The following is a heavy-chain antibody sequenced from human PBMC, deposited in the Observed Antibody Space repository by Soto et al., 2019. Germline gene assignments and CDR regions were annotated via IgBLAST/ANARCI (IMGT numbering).Heavy chain of an antibody. Sequence: GPFLKASRPGSGDRCSRLWLRSERQIIRKGLEWMGIIYPGDSDTRYSPSFQGQVTISADKSISTAYLQWSSLKASDTAMYYCARGEDGYYSISYFDYWGQGTLLTVSA. V-gene: IGHV5-51*01. J-gene: IGHJ4*02. CDR3: ARGEDGYYSISYFDY. D-gene: IGHD5-12*01. CDR1: GDRCSRLW. CDR2: IYPGDSDT.